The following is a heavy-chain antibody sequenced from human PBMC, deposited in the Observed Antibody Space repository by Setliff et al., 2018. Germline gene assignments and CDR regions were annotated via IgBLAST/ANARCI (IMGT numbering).Heavy chain of an antibody. V-gene: IGHV4-61*02. J-gene: IGHJ5*02. CDR1: GGSISSGGYY. Sequence: SETLSLTCTVSGGSISSGGYYWSWIRQPAGKGLEWIGRIYTSGSTNYKPSLKSRVTISVDTSKNQFSLKLSSVTAADAAVYYCAREGYSSLIGWFDPWGQGTLVTVSS. CDR2: IYTSGST. D-gene: IGHD6-13*01. CDR3: AREGYSSLIGWFDP.